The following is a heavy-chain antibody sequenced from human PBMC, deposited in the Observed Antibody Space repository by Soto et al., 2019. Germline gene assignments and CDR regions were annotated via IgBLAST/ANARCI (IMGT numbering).Heavy chain of an antibody. J-gene: IGHJ4*02. D-gene: IGHD2-2*01. CDR1: GFTFSSFG. V-gene: IGHV3-33*01. CDR3: ASRSPALDY. Sequence: GGSLRLSCAASGFTFSSFGMHWVRQAPGKGLEWVAVIWHDGRNKYYADFVKGRFTISRDNSKNTLYLQMNSLRAEDTAVYYCASRSPALDYWGQGTLVTVSS. CDR2: IWHDGRNK.